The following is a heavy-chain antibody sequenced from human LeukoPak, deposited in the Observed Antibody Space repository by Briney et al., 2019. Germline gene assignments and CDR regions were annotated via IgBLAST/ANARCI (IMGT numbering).Heavy chain of an antibody. CDR1: GFTFSNYY. J-gene: IGHJ4*02. V-gene: IGHV3-30*18. Sequence: GRSLRLSCVASGFTFSNYYMHWVRQAPGKGLEWVAIVSDDGERKFYADSVRGRITISRDKSKNTLFLQMNSLRADDTAVYFCAKDLSGHWCIDYWGQGTLVTVSS. CDR3: AKDLSGHWCIDY. D-gene: IGHD4/OR15-4a*01. CDR2: VSDDGERK.